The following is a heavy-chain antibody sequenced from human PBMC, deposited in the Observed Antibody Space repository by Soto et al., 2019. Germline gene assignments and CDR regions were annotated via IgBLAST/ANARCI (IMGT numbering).Heavy chain of an antibody. CDR3: ARSIEYSSSLLYYYYYMDV. Sequence: SETLSLTCPVSGGSISSRNYYWAWIRQPPGKGLEWIGYIYYSGSTNYNPSLKSRVTISVDTSKNQFSLKLSSVTAADTAVYYCARSIEYSSSLLYYYYYMDVWGKGTTVTVSS. D-gene: IGHD6-6*01. V-gene: IGHV4-61*05. CDR1: GGSISSRNYY. J-gene: IGHJ6*03. CDR2: IYYSGST.